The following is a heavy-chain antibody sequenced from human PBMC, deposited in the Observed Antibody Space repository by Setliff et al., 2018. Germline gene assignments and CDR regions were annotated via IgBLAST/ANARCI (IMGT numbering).Heavy chain of an antibody. CDR2: INNYSFKT. D-gene: IGHD3-10*01. Sequence: GPSVKVSCKTSGYTFTNYGINWVRQAPGQGLEWMGWINNYSFKTNSPQKFLDRLTMTTDTSTSTAYMELRSLRSDDTAIYYCARINFYDATAYYYAPHHWGQGTLVTVSS. V-gene: IGHV1-18*01. CDR1: GYTFTNYG. J-gene: IGHJ5*02. CDR3: ARINFYDATAYYYAPHH.